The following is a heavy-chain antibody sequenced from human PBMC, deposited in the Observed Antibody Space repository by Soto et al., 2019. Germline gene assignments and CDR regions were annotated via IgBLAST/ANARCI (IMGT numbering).Heavy chain of an antibody. D-gene: IGHD3-10*01. CDR3: ARLGGSGSYTVDY. CDR2: IWYDGGNK. CDR1: GFTFRNYG. J-gene: IGHJ4*02. Sequence: QVQLVESGGGVVQPGRSLRLSCVASGFTFRNYGMHWVRQAPGKGLEWVALIWYDGGNKYYVDSVKGRFTISRDNSKNTLYLQMNSLRVEDPAVYYCARLGGSGSYTVDYWGQGTLVTVSS. V-gene: IGHV3-33*01.